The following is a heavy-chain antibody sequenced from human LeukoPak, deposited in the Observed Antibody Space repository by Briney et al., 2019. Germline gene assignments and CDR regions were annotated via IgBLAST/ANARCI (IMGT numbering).Heavy chain of an antibody. V-gene: IGHV4-38-2*01. Sequence: GSLRLSCAASGFTFTDYGMSWVRQAPGKGLEWIGSLSHSGSTYYNPSLKSRVTISVDTSKNQFSLRLRSVTAADTAVYYCARGRPAATPMDYWGQGMLVTVSS. J-gene: IGHJ4*02. CDR3: ARGRPAATPMDY. CDR1: GFTFTDYG. D-gene: IGHD2-2*01. CDR2: LSHSGST.